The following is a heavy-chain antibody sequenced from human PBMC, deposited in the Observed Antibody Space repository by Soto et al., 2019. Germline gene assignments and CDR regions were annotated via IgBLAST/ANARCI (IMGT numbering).Heavy chain of an antibody. V-gene: IGHV4-39*01. CDR2: IYYSGST. CDR3: ARQCMVRGVILYYFVD. Sequence: SETLSLTCTVSGGSISSSSYYWGWIRQPPGKGLEWIGSIYYSGSTYYNPSLKSRVTISVDTSKNQFSLKLSSVTAADTAVYYCARQCMVRGVILYYFVDWGQGTLVTVSS. J-gene: IGHJ4*02. CDR1: GGSISSSSYY. D-gene: IGHD3-10*01.